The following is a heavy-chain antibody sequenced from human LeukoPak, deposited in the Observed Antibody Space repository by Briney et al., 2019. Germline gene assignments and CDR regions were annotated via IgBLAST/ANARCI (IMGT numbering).Heavy chain of an antibody. V-gene: IGHV1-46*01. CDR1: GYTFTSNY. Sequence: ASVKVSCKASGYTFTSNYIHWVRQAPGQGLEWMGMIYPRDGSTSYAQKFQGRVTVTRDTSTSTVHMELSGLRSEDTAVYYRARDQEGFDYWGQGTLVTVSS. J-gene: IGHJ4*02. CDR3: ARDQEGFDY. CDR2: IYPRDGST.